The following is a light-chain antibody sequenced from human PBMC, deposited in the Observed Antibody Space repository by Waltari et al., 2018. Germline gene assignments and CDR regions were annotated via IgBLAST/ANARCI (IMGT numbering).Light chain of an antibody. J-gene: IGKJ5*01. V-gene: IGKV4-1*01. CDR2: WAS. CDR1: QSLLYGANNRDY. CDR3: QQYYTNPIT. Sequence: DIVMTQSPDSLAVSLGERATLNCKSNQSLLYGANNRDYLAWVHQKPGQPPNLLIYWASTRESGVPDRFSGSGSATDFTLTITSLQAEDVGVYYCQQYYTNPITFGQGTRLEI.